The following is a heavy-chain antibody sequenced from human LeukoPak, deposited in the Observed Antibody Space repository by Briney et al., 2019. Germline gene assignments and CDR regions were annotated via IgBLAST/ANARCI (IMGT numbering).Heavy chain of an antibody. Sequence: SETLSLTCTVSGYSISSGYYWGWIRQPPGKGLEWIGSIYHSGSTYYNPSLKSRVTISVDTSKNQFSLKLSSVTAADTAVYYCARGGGEFDYWGQGTLVTVSS. CDR3: ARGGGEFDY. D-gene: IGHD3-16*01. V-gene: IGHV4-38-2*02. J-gene: IGHJ4*02. CDR2: IYHSGST. CDR1: GYSISSGYY.